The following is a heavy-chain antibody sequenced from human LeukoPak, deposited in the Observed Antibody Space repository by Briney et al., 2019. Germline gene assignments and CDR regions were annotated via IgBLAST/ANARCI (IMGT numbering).Heavy chain of an antibody. Sequence: SETLSLTCTVSGGSISSYYWSWIRQPPGKGLEWIGYIYTSGSTNYNPSLKSRATISVDTSKNLFSLKLSSVTAADTAVYYCARQWELVWFDPWGQGTLVTVSS. CDR1: GGSISSYY. V-gene: IGHV4-4*09. CDR3: ARQWELVWFDP. CDR2: IYTSGST. J-gene: IGHJ5*02. D-gene: IGHD1-26*01.